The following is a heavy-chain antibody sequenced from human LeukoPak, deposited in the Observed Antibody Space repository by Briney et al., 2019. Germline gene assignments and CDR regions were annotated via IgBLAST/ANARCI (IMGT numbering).Heavy chain of an antibody. D-gene: IGHD5-12*01. Sequence: SETLSLTCTVSGGSISSYYWSWIRQPPGKGLEWIGYIYYSGSTNYNPSLKSRVTISVDTSKNQFSLKLSSVTAADTAVYYCARAKIAGYSGYGYYYYYGMDVWGQGTTVTVSS. CDR2: IYYSGST. V-gene: IGHV4-59*12. CDR1: GGSISSYY. CDR3: ARAKIAGYSGYGYYYYYGMDV. J-gene: IGHJ6*02.